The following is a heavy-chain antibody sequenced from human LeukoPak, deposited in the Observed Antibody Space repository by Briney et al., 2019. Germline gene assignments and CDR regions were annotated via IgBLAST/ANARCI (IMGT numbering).Heavy chain of an antibody. Sequence: SETLSLTCTVSGASISSSSYCWGWIRQPPGKGLEWIGEINHSGSTNYNPSLKSRVTISVDTSKNQFSLKLSSVTAADTAVYYCARGLIAAPFLDVWGKGTTVTVSS. CDR1: GASISSSSYC. V-gene: IGHV4-39*07. CDR3: ARGLIAAPFLDV. D-gene: IGHD6-6*01. CDR2: INHSGST. J-gene: IGHJ6*04.